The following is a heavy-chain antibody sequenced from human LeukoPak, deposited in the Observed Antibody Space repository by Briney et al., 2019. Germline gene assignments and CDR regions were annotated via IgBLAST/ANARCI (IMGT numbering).Heavy chain of an antibody. V-gene: IGHV1-18*01. CDR1: GYTFTSYG. D-gene: IGHD1-7*01. CDR3: ARGYRLTGTTPSNWFDP. J-gene: IGHJ5*02. CDR2: ISAYNGNT. Sequence: ASAKVSCKASGYTFTSYGISWVRQAPGQGLEWMGWISAYNGNTNYAQKLQGRVTMTTDTSTSTAYMELRSLRSDDTAVYYCARGYRLTGTTPSNWFDPWGQGTLVTVSS.